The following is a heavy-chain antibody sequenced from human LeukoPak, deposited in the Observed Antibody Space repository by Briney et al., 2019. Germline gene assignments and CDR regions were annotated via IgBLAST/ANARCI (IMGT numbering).Heavy chain of an antibody. J-gene: IGHJ2*01. CDR2: INGDESST. CDR1: GFTFSSYW. Sequence: PGGSLRLSCAASGFTFSSYWMHWVRQAPGKGLVWVSRINGDESSTSYADSVKGRFTISRDNAKNTLYLQMNSLRAEDTAVYYCGRVGYCSGGSCPDWYFDLWGRGTLVTVSS. CDR3: GRVGYCSGGSCPDWYFDL. V-gene: IGHV3-74*01. D-gene: IGHD2-15*01.